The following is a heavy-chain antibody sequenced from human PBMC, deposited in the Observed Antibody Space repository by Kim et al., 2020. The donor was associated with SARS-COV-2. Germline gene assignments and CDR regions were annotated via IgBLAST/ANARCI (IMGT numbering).Heavy chain of an antibody. CDR1: GLIFSSYG. D-gene: IGHD4-17*01. J-gene: IGHJ6*02. Sequence: GGSLRLSCAASGLIFSSYGMHWVRRAPGKGLEWVAVISNDGGRKYYADSVKGRFTISRDNSKNTLYVQMNSLRAEDTAVYYCAKVVTTIRNGMDVWGQGTTVTVSS. CDR2: ISNDGGRK. CDR3: AKVVTTIRNGMDV. V-gene: IGHV3-30*18.